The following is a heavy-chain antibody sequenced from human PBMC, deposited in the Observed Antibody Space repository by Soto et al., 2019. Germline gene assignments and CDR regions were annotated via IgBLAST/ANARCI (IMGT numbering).Heavy chain of an antibody. Sequence: GGSLRLSCAASGFSFSSYAMTWVRQAPGRGLEWVSFISGSSSHIQYADSVKGRFTISRDNAKNSLYLQMNSLRAEDTAVCYCASGLQYYYDSSGYSPLDYWGQGTLVPVSS. CDR3: ASGLQYYYDSSGYSPLDY. CDR2: ISGSSSHI. J-gene: IGHJ4*02. V-gene: IGHV3-21*04. D-gene: IGHD3-22*01. CDR1: GFSFSSYA.